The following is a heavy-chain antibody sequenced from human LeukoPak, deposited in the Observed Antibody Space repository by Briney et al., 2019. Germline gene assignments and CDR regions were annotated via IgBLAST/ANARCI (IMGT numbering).Heavy chain of an antibody. J-gene: IGHJ3*02. V-gene: IGHV4-59*08. CDR2: IYYSGNT. CDR3: VRQPSATAAFDI. Sequence: SETLSLTCTVSGGSIPSYYWTWIRQPPGKGLEWIGYIYYSGNTNYNPSFKSRVTISVDTSKNQFSLKLSSVTAADTAIYYCVRQPSATAAFDIWGQGTMVTVSS. D-gene: IGHD2-2*01. CDR1: GGSIPSYY.